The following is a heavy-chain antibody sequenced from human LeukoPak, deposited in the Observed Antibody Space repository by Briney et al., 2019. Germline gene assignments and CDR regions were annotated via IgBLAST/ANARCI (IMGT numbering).Heavy chain of an antibody. CDR3: ARHSDSPNYPDTDSFDL. CDR1: GFSISNYY. D-gene: IGHD3-22*01. CDR2: IYATGNT. V-gene: IGHV3-53*01. J-gene: IGHJ3*01. Sequence: PGGSLRLSCAASGFSISNYYMFWARQAPGKGLEWVSVIYATGNTYYANSVKGRFTISRDNSENTLYLQMNSLRVGDTAAYYCARHSDSPNYPDTDSFDLWGQGTTVTVSS.